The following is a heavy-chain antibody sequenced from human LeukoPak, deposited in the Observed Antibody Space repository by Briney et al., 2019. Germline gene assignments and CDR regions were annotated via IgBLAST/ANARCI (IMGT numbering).Heavy chain of an antibody. V-gene: IGHV1-2*06. CDR3: ARDRVGCSSSMSCLFDY. D-gene: IGHD2-2*01. CDR2: INPNSGGA. J-gene: IGHJ4*02. Sequence: ASVKVSCKASGYTFTDYYMHWVRQAPGQGLEWMGRINPNSGGANYAQNFQGRVTMTRDTSISTAYMELSRLRSDDKAVYYCARDRVGCSSSMSCLFDYWGQGTLVTVSS. CDR1: GYTFTDYY.